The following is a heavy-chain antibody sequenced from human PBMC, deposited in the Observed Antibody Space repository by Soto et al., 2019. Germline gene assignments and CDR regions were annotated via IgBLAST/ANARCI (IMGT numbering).Heavy chain of an antibody. CDR1: GASVKTGGYY. CDR2: IFYLSTT. D-gene: IGHD2-2*01. V-gene: IGHV4-31*11. Sequence: PSETLSLTCAVSGASVKTGGYYWTWIRQFPGKGLEHIGYIFYLSTTYYNPSLASRTTMSVDLSKNQFSLRLTSVTAADTAVYYCGGICSSTSCYAGGYYYYYMDVWGKGTTVTVSS. J-gene: IGHJ6*03. CDR3: GGICSSTSCYAGGYYYYYMDV.